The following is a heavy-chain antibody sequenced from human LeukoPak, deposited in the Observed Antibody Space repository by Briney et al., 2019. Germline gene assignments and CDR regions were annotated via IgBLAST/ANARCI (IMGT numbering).Heavy chain of an antibody. J-gene: IGHJ4*02. CDR3: AKDRGYCSSTSCYGETT. CDR1: GFTFSSYA. Sequence: PGGSLRLSCAASGFTFSSYAMSWARQAPGKGLEWVSSIRGSGGSTYYADSVKGRFTISRDNSKNTLYLQMNSLRAEDMAVYDCAKDRGYCSSTSCYGETTWGQGTLVTVSS. V-gene: IGHV3-23*01. CDR2: IRGSGGST. D-gene: IGHD2-2*01.